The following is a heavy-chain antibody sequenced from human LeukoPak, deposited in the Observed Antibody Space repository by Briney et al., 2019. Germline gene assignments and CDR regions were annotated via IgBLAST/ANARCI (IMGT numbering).Heavy chain of an antibody. CDR2: IYTSGST. J-gene: IGHJ4*02. V-gene: IGHV4-4*07. D-gene: IGHD6-13*01. CDR3: ARGSSWTFDY. Sequence: SETLSLTCTASGGSISSYYWSWIRQPAGKGLEWIGRIYTSGSTNYNPSLKSRVTISVDTSKNQFSLKLSSVTAADTAVYYCARGSSWTFDYWGQETLVTVSS. CDR1: GGSISSYY.